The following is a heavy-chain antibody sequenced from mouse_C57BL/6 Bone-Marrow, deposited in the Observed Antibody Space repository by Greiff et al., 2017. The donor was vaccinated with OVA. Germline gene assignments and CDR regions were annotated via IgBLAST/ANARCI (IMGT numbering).Heavy chain of an antibody. J-gene: IGHJ2*01. CDR3: ARRGYDYDY. Sequence: QVQLQQSGAELVRPGTSVKVSCKASGYAFTNYLIEWVKQRPGQGLEWIGVINPGSGGTNYNEKFKGKATLTADKSSSTAYMQLSSLTSEDSAVYFCARRGYDYDYWGQGTTRTVSS. D-gene: IGHD2-4*01. CDR1: GYAFTNYL. CDR2: INPGSGGT. V-gene: IGHV1-54*01.